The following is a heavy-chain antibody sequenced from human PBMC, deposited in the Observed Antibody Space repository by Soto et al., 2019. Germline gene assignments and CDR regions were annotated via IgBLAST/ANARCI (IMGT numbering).Heavy chain of an antibody. CDR2: ISYDGSNK. V-gene: IGHV3-30-3*01. CDR3: ARDLYYDILTGYSYYFDC. CDR1: GFTFSSYA. J-gene: IGHJ4*02. D-gene: IGHD3-9*01. Sequence: GGSLRLSCAASGFTFSSYAMHWVRQAPGKGLEWVAVISYDGSNKYYADSVKGRFTISRDNSKNTLYLQMNSLRAEDTAVYYCARDLYYDILTGYSYYFDCWGQGNRVTVSS.